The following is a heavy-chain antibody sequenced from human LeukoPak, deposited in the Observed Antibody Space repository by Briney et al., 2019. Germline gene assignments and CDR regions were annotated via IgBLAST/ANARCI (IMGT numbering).Heavy chain of an antibody. Sequence: GGSLRLSCAASGFTFSSYAMHWVRQAPGKGLEWVAVISYDGSNKYYADSVKGRFTISRDNSKNTLYLQMNSLRAEDTAVYYCARHYGPWGQGTLVTVSS. D-gene: IGHD3-16*01. CDR3: ARHYGP. J-gene: IGHJ5*02. CDR2: ISYDGSNK. CDR1: GFTFSSYA. V-gene: IGHV3-30-3*01.